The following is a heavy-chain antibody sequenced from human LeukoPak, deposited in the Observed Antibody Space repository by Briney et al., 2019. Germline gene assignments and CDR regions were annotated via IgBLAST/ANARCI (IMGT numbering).Heavy chain of an antibody. V-gene: IGHV4-34*01. Sequence: SETLSLTCAVYGGSFSGYYWSWIRQPPGKGLEWIGEINHSGSTNYNPSLKSRVTISVDTSKNQFSLKLSSVTAADTAVYYCARQRAVAGKAGFDYWGQGTLVTVSS. CDR1: GGSFSGYY. J-gene: IGHJ4*02. CDR3: ARQRAVAGKAGFDY. D-gene: IGHD6-19*01. CDR2: INHSGST.